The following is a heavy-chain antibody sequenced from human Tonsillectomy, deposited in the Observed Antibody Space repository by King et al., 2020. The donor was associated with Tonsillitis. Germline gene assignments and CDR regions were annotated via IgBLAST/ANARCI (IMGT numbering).Heavy chain of an antibody. Sequence: QLQESGPGLVKPSETLSLTCTVSGGSISSYYWSWIRQPPGKGLEWVGDIYYSGSTNYNPSLKSRVTISVDTSKNQFSLKLSSVTAADTAVYYCARVVQDAFDIWGQGTMVTVSS. CDR1: GGSISSYY. CDR2: IYYSGST. V-gene: IGHV4-59*01. J-gene: IGHJ3*02. D-gene: IGHD1-1*01. CDR3: ARVVQDAFDI.